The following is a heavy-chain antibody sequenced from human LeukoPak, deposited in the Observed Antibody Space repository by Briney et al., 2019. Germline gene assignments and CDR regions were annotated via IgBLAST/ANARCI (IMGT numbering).Heavy chain of an antibody. V-gene: IGHV3-23*01. D-gene: IGHD3-9*01. CDR3: AKAGYPFYYYYGMDV. Sequence: GGSLRLSCAASGFTFSSYAMSWVRQAPGKGLEWVSAISGSGGSTYYADSVKGRFTISRDNSKNTLYLQMNNLRAEDTAVYYCAKAGYPFYYYYGMDVWGQGTTVTVSS. J-gene: IGHJ6*02. CDR1: GFTFSSYA. CDR2: ISGSGGST.